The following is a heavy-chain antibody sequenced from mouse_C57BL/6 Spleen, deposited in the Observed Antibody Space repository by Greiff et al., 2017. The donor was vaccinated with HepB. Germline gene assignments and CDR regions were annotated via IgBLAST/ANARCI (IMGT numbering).Heavy chain of an antibody. CDR2: IYPGDGDT. CDR3: ARSGVGLRLAGFAY. CDR1: GYAFSSSW. D-gene: IGHD2-4*01. V-gene: IGHV1-82*01. J-gene: IGHJ3*01. Sequence: VQLQQSGPELVKPGASVKISCKASGYAFSSSWMNWVKQRPGKGLEWIGRIYPGDGDTNYNGKFKGKATLTADKSSSTAYMQLSSLTSEDSAVYFCARSGVGLRLAGFAYWGQGTLVTVSA.